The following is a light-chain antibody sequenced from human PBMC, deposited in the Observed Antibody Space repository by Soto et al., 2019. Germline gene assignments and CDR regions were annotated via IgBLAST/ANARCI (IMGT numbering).Light chain of an antibody. Sequence: EIVLTQSPGTLSLSPGERATLSCRASQTVDSNYLAWYQQKLGQAPRLLIYEASSRATGIPDRFSGSGSGTDFTLTISRLEPEDFAVYYCQQRSKWLGYTFGQGTKLEIK. CDR3: QQRSKWLGYT. CDR2: EAS. V-gene: IGKV3D-20*02. CDR1: QTVDSNY. J-gene: IGKJ2*01.